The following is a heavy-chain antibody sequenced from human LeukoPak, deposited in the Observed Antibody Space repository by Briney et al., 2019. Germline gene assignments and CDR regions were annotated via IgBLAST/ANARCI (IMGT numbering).Heavy chain of an antibody. D-gene: IGHD2-2*01. J-gene: IGHJ6*02. CDR1: GYTFTGYY. Sequence: ASVKVSCKASGYTFTGYYMHWVRQAPGQGLEWMGWINPNSGGTNYAQKFQGRVTMTRDTSISTAYMELSGLRSDDTAVYYCAKATGVQVPAATDCYYGVDVWGQGTTVTVSS. V-gene: IGHV1-2*02. CDR2: INPNSGGT. CDR3: AKATGVQVPAATDCYYGVDV.